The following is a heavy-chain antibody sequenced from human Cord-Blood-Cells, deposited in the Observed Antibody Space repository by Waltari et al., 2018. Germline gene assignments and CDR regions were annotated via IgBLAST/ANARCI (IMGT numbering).Heavy chain of an antibody. J-gene: IGHJ4*02. CDR2: INAGNGNT. CDR3: ARATAGESSFDY. V-gene: IGHV1-3*01. CDR1: GYTFTSYA. D-gene: IGHD3-10*01. Sequence: QVQLVQSGAEVKKPGASVKVSCKASGYTFTSYAMHWVRQAPGQSLEWMGWINAGNGNTKYSQKFQGRVTITRDTSASTAYMELSSLRSEDTAVYYCARATAGESSFDYWGQGTLVTVSS.